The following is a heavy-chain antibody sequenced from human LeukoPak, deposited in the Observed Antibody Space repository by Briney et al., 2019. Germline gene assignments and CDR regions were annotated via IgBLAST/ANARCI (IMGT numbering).Heavy chain of an antibody. Sequence: ASVKVSCKASGYTFTSYYIHWVRQAPGQGLDWVGLINPSGGSTSYAQKFQGRVTMTRNTSTSTVYIELSSLRSEDTALYYCARESTWNDYWGQGTLVTVSS. V-gene: IGHV1-46*01. CDR1: GYTFTSYY. J-gene: IGHJ4*02. CDR3: ARESTWNDY. CDR2: INPSGGST. D-gene: IGHD2/OR15-2a*01.